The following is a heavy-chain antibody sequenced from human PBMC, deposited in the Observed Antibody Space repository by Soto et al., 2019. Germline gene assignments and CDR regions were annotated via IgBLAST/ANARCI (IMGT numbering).Heavy chain of an antibody. D-gene: IGHD2-2*01. J-gene: IGHJ6*02. CDR3: STSVYCSTTRCYYYYGLDV. CDR1: GGTFSSHS. CDR2: IIPIFGTE. Sequence: QVQLVQSGAEVKKPGSSVKVSCKVSGGTFSSHSINWERQAPGQGPEWMGGIIPIFGTENYAQKFQGRVTITADESTSTAYMELSSLTSEDTAIYYCSTSVYCSTTRCYYYYGLDVWGQGTTVIVSS. V-gene: IGHV1-69*01.